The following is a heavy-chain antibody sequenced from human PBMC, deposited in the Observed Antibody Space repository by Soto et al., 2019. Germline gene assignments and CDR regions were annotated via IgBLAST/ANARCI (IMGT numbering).Heavy chain of an antibody. CDR3: AKGYGGWARGAAVDY. V-gene: IGHV3-23*01. Sequence: EVQLLESGGGLVQPGGSLRLSCAASGFTFSSYAMSCVRQAPGKGLEWLSAISGSGGSTYYADSVKGRFTISRANSKNTLYLQMSSLRAEDTSVYYCAKGYGGWARGAAVDYWGQGTLVTVSS. D-gene: IGHD6-19*01. CDR2: ISGSGGST. CDR1: GFTFSSYA. J-gene: IGHJ4*02.